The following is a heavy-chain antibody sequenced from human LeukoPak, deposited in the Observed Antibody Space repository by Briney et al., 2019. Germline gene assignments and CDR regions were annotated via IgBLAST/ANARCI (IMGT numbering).Heavy chain of an antibody. CDR3: AKAQQQLVRENWFDS. Sequence: GGSLSLSCAASGFTFSSNAMSWIRQAPGKGLEWVSGISNSGASTKYADSVKGRFTISRDNSKNTLYLHLNSLRDDDTAVYYCAKAQQQLVRENWFDSWGQGTLVTVSS. CDR2: ISNSGAST. CDR1: GFTFSSNA. V-gene: IGHV3-23*05. J-gene: IGHJ5*01. D-gene: IGHD6-13*01.